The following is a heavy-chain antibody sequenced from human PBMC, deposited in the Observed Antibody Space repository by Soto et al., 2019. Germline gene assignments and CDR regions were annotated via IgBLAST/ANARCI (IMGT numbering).Heavy chain of an antibody. V-gene: IGHV3-23*01. CDR2: ISGSGGST. Sequence: EVQLLESGGGLVQPGGSLRLSCAASGFTFSSYAMSWVRQAPGKGLEWVSAISGSGGSTYYADSVKGRFTISRDNSKNTLYLQMNSLIAEDTAVYYCAKAYRYCSSTRCSPGVEFDYWGQGTLVTVSS. J-gene: IGHJ4*02. CDR3: AKAYRYCSSTRCSPGVEFDY. D-gene: IGHD2-2*01. CDR1: GFTFSSYA.